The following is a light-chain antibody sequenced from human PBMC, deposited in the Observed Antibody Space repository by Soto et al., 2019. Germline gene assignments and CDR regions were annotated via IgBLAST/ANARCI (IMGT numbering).Light chain of an antibody. CDR3: QQYHSDPIT. Sequence: DFVMTQSLDSLAVSLGEMATINCKSSQSVLSTSNNKNYLAWFQQKPGQPPKLVIYWASVRASGVPDRFSGSGSGTDFTLTISSLQAEDVAVYYCQQYHSDPITFGQGTRLEI. CDR2: WAS. V-gene: IGKV4-1*01. J-gene: IGKJ5*01. CDR1: QSVLSTSNNKNY.